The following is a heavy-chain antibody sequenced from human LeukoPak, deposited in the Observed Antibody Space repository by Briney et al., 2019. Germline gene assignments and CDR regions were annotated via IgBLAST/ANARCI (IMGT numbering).Heavy chain of an antibody. J-gene: IGHJ4*02. CDR2: IKEDGSEK. CDR3: ARDRDYSDDYFDY. CDR1: GFTFSSYE. Sequence: GGSLRLSCAASGFTFSSYEMNWVRQAPGKGLEWVANIKEDGSEKYSVDSVKGRFTISRDNAKNSLFLQMNSLRAEDAAVYYCARDRDYSDDYFDYWGQGTLVTVSS. V-gene: IGHV3-7*01. D-gene: IGHD4-17*01.